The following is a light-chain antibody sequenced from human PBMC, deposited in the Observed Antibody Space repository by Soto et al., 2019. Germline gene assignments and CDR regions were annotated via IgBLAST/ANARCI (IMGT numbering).Light chain of an antibody. J-gene: IGLJ3*02. CDR3: LLSYSGPRV. CDR1: TGSVTSGHS. V-gene: IGLV7-46*01. Sequence: QAVVTQEPSLTVSPGGTVTLTCGSSTGSVTSGHSPYWFQQKPGQAPRTLIYDTTYKHSWTPARFSGSLLGGKAALTLSGAQPEDEAVYYCLLSYSGPRVFGGGTKVTVL. CDR2: DTT.